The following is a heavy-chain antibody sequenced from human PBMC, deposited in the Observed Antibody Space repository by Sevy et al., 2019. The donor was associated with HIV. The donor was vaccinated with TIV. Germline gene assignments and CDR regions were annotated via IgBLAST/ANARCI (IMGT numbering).Heavy chain of an antibody. CDR1: GFTFSNYA. J-gene: IGHJ3*01. Sequence: GGSLRLSCAGSGFTFSNYAMHWDRQAPGKGLECVAGLWSHGRREYYADFAKGRFTISRDNSKNTVYLHMDSLRTDDTAVYYCAKEDDAFDVWGQRTMVTVSS. CDR2: LWSHGRRE. V-gene: IGHV3-33*03. CDR3: AKEDDAFDV.